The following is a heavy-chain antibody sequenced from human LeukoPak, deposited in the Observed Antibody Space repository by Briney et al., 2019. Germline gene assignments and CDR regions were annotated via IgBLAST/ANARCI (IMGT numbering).Heavy chain of an antibody. CDR2: ISYDGTND. V-gene: IGHV3-30*03. Sequence: GRSLRLSCAASEFSFRSCGMNWVRQAPGKGLEWVALISYDGTNDYYVDSVRGRFTVSRDNSKNTLSLQMNSLRGEDTALYYCATDGYCSGGNCYAGHFHYWGQGTLVTVSS. CDR1: EFSFRSCG. D-gene: IGHD2-15*01. CDR3: ATDGYCSGGNCYAGHFHY. J-gene: IGHJ4*02.